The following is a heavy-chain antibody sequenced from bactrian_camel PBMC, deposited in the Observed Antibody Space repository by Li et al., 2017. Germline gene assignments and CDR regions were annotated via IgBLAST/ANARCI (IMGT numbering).Heavy chain of an antibody. D-gene: IGHD3*01. J-gene: IGHJ4*01. Sequence: HVQLVESGRGSVQSGGSLRLSCSATDYTNPMNCLGWFRQAPGKEREGVAQIYTGDGSKYYADSVKGRFTISRDNAKNTLYLQMDSLKPEDTAMYYCALGNIQRAGYVDRLSSRDFFTGPRGPRSPSP. CDR1: DYTNPMNC. CDR3: ALGNIQRAGYVDRLSSRDFFT. V-gene: IGHV3S54*01. CDR2: IYTGDGSK.